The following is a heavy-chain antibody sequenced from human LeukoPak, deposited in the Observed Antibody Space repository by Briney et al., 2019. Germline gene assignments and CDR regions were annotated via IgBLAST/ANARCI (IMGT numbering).Heavy chain of an antibody. CDR2: INHSGST. Sequence: PSETLSLTCTVSGGSISSSGYYWGWIRQPPGKGLEWIGEINHSGSTNYNPSLKSRVTISVDTSKNQFSLKLSSVTAADTAVYYCARGPAATFYYFDYWGQGTLVTVSS. D-gene: IGHD2-2*01. V-gene: IGHV4-39*07. CDR1: GGSISSSGYY. CDR3: ARGPAATFYYFDY. J-gene: IGHJ4*02.